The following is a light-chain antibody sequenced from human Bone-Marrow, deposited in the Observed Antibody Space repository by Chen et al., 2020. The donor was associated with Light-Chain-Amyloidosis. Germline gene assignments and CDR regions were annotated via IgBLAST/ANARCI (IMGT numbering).Light chain of an antibody. J-gene: IGLJ3*02. CDR2: DDS. CDR3: QVWDRSSDRPV. CDR1: NIGSKS. V-gene: IGLV3-21*02. Sequence: SYVLTQPSSVSVAPAQTAPMACGGNNIGSKSVHWYQQTPGQAPLLVVYDDSDRPSGIPERLSGSNSGNTATLTISRVEAGDEADYYCQVWDRSSDRPVFGGGTKLTVL.